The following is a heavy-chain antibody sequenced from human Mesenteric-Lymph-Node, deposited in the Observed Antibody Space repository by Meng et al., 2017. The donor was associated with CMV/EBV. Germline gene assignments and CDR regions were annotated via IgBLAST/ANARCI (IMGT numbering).Heavy chain of an antibody. V-gene: IGHV1-18*01. CDR3: ARDSDGYKDSLADY. Sequence: ASVKVSCKASGYAFTSYGITWVRQAPGQGLEWMGWITGYNDSRSYAQQFQGRVTMTTDTSTSTAYLDLRRLRSDDTAVYYCARDSDGYKDSLADYWGQGTLVTVS. CDR1: GYAFTSYG. J-gene: IGHJ4*02. CDR2: ITGYNDSR. D-gene: IGHD5-24*01.